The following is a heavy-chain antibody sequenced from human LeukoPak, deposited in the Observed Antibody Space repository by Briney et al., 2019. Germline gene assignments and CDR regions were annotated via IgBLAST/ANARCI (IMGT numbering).Heavy chain of an antibody. CDR2: IIPIFGTA. J-gene: IGHJ4*02. CDR1: GGTFSSYA. V-gene: IGHV1-69*05. D-gene: IGHD3-10*01. CDR3: ARSYFRGITMVRGGLTTFDY. Sequence: ASVKVSCKASGGTFSSYAISWVRQAPGQGLEWMGGIIPIFGTANYAQKFQGRVTITTDESTSTAYMELSSLRSEDTAVYYCARSYFRGITMVRGGLTTFDYWGQGTLVTVSS.